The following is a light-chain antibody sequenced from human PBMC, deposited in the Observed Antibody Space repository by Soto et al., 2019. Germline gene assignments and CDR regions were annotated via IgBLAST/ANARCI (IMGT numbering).Light chain of an antibody. CDR1: QSVASN. Sequence: EIVMTQSPASLSVSPGDGATLSCRASQSVASNVAWYQQKPGQGPRLLIHSGSTRAVGVPARFSGSGSGTDFTLTISSLQSEDFAGYYCQQYHNWPPQYTFGQGTKLQIK. V-gene: IGKV3-15*01. CDR2: SGS. CDR3: QQYHNWPPQYT. J-gene: IGKJ2*01.